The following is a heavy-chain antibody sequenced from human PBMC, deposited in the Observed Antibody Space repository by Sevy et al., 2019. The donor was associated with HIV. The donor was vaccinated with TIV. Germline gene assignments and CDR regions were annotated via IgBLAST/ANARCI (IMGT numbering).Heavy chain of an antibody. Sequence: GESLKISCKASGYSFSSYWIGWVRQMPGKGLEWMGIIFPRDSDTRFSPSFQGQVTISVDNSINTAYLQWNSLTASDTAMYYCARRGGDTPIYDWGRGTLVTVSS. D-gene: IGHD5-18*01. CDR1: GYSFSSYW. CDR2: IFPRDSDT. J-gene: IGHJ4*02. CDR3: ARRGGDTPIYD. V-gene: IGHV5-51*01.